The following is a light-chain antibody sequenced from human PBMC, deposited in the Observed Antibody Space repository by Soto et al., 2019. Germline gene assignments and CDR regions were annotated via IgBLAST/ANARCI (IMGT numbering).Light chain of an antibody. V-gene: IGKV1-5*03. CDR2: NAS. CDR3: QHYNSYSEA. Sequence: DIQMTQSPSTLSGSVGDRVTITCRASQTISSWLAWYQQKPGKAPKLLIYNASTLKSGVPSRFSGSGSRTEFTLTISSLQPDDFATYYCQHYNSYSEAFGQRTKVEL. J-gene: IGKJ1*01. CDR1: QTISSW.